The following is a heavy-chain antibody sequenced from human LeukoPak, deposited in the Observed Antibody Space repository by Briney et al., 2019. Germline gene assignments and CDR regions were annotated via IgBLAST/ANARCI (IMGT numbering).Heavy chain of an antibody. J-gene: IGHJ4*02. CDR1: GFTFSSYA. CDR3: ARDTYYDILTRYYNYFDY. CDR2: ISYDGSNK. V-gene: IGHV3-30-3*01. D-gene: IGHD3-9*01. Sequence: GGSLRLSCAASGFTFSSYAMHWVRQAPGKGLEWVAVISYDGSNKYYADSVKGRFTISRDNSKNTLSLQMNSLRAEDTAVYYCARDTYYDILTRYYNYFDYWGQGTLVTVSS.